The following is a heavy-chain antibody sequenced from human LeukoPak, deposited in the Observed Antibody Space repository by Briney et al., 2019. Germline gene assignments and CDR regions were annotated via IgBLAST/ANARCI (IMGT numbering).Heavy chain of an antibody. CDR2: ISSSGSTI. CDR3: ARDMDSGPDFFDY. Sequence: GGSLRLSCAASGFTFSDYYMSWIRQAPGKGLEWVSYISSSGSTIYYADSVKGRFTISRDNAKNSLYLQMNSLRAEDTAVYYCARDMDSGPDFFDYWGLGTLVTVSS. V-gene: IGHV3-11*01. CDR1: GFTFSDYY. D-gene: IGHD1-26*01. J-gene: IGHJ4*02.